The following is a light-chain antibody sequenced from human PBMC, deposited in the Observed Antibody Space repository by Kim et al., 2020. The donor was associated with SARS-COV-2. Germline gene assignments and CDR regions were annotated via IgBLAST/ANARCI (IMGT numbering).Light chain of an antibody. V-gene: IGKV3-20*01. CDR3: QQYGSSPQT. Sequence: EIVLTQSPGTLSLSPGERAPLSCRASQSVSSNYLAWYQQKPGQAPRLLIYGASSRATGIPDRFSGSGSGTDFTLTISRLEPEDFAVYFCQQYGSSPQTFGQGTKVDIK. J-gene: IGKJ1*01. CDR2: GAS. CDR1: QSVSSNY.